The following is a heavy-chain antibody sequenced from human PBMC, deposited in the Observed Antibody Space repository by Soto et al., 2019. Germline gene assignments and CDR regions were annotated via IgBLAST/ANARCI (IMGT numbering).Heavy chain of an antibody. CDR2: ITDTGGDT. J-gene: IGHJ4*02. CDR1: GITFGIRA. CDR3: ARGSTDSYPGRRIFDV. D-gene: IGHD2-15*01. V-gene: IGHV3-23*01. Sequence: RGALRLSCVASGITFGIRAMIWVRRAPGGGLDWVSTITDTGGDTKYADSVRGRFTMSRDNSKKTLYLQMNSLRVEDSALYYCARGSTDSYPGRRIFDVWGRGTLVTVSS.